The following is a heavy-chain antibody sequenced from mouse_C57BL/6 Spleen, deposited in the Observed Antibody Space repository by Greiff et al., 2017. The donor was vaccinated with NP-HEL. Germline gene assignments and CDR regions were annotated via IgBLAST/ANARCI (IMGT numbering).Heavy chain of an antibody. CDR3: TRDYDYDECAY. CDR1: GYTFTDYE. J-gene: IGHJ3*01. Sequence: VQLQQSGAELVRPGASVTLSCKASGYTFTDYEMHWVKQTPVHGLEWIGAIDPETGGTAYNQKFKGKAILTADKSSSTAYMELRSLTSEDSAVYYCTRDYDYDECAYWGQGTLVTVSA. D-gene: IGHD2-4*01. V-gene: IGHV1-15*01. CDR2: IDPETGGT.